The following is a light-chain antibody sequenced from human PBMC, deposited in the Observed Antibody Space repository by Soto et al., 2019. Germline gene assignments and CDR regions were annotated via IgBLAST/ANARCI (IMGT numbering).Light chain of an antibody. V-gene: IGKV1-39*01. CDR1: QSISSY. CDR3: QQSYSNPRT. J-gene: IGKJ3*01. CDR2: AAS. Sequence: DIQMTQSPSSLSASVGDRVTITCRASQSISSYLNWYQQKPGKAPKLLIYAASSLQSGVPSRFSGSGSGTDFTPTIRSLQPEKVATYDGQQSYSNPRTFGPGTKVDIK.